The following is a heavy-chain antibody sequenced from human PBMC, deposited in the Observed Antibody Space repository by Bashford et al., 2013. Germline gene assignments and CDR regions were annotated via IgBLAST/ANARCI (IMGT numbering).Heavy chain of an antibody. V-gene: IGHV3-15*01. Sequence: VRQAPGKGLEWAARIKSKGDGETTDYAAPVKGRFTISRDDSKDTLYLQMNSLKTEDTAVYYCTDGMGVWGQGTTVTVSS. J-gene: IGHJ6*02. CDR2: IKSKGDGETT. CDR3: TDGMGV.